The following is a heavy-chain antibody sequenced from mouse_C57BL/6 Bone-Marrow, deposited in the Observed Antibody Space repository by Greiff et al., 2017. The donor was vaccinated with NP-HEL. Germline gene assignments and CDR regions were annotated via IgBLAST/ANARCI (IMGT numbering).Heavy chain of an antibody. CDR1: GYTFTDYN. Sequence: EVKLMESGPELVKPGASVKIPCKASGYTFTDYNMDWVKQSHGKSLEWIGDINPNNGGTIYNQKFKGKATLTVDKSSSTAYMELRSLTSEDTAVYYCARGGYDGYYFDYWGQGTTLTVSS. CDR3: ARGGYDGYYFDY. J-gene: IGHJ2*01. CDR2: INPNNGGT. V-gene: IGHV1-18*01. D-gene: IGHD2-2*01.